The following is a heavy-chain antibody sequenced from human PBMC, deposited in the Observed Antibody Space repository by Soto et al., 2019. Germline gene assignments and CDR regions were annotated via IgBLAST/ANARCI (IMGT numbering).Heavy chain of an antibody. CDR3: ARLGSSGWYQGSYFDY. CDR2: ILYSGST. J-gene: IGHJ4*02. V-gene: IGHV4-39*01. Sequence: QLQLQESGPGLVKPSETLSLTCIVSGGSITRNNHYWGWIRQSPGKGLEWIGSILYSGSTNYNPSLKSRVTLSVETSKSQFSLKMSSVPAADTALYYCARLGSSGWYQGSYFDYWGQGTLVTVSS. D-gene: IGHD6-19*01. CDR1: GGSITRNNHY.